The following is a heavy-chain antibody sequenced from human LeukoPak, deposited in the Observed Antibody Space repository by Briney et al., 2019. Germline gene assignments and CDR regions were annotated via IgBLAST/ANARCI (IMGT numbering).Heavy chain of an antibody. CDR2: IHPEGNEK. V-gene: IGHV3-7*01. CDR1: GFTFRNFW. D-gene: IGHD5-12*01. CDR3: AKELKEMVANRWPDY. J-gene: IGHJ4*02. Sequence: GGSLRLSCAASGFTFRNFWMSWVRQAPGRGLEWVANIHPEGNEKYHVESVKGRFTISRDNAKSSLFLQMNGLRAEDTAVYYCAKELKEMVANRWPDYWGQGTLVTVSS.